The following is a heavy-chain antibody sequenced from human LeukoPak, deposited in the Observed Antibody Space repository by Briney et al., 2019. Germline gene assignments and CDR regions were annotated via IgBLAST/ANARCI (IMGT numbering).Heavy chain of an antibody. CDR1: GYTFTSYF. CDR2: INPNGGST. J-gene: IGHJ5*01. D-gene: IGHD3-22*01. CDR3: ARVTMMRFDF. Sequence: ASVKVSCKASGYTFTSYFLHWVRQAPGQGLEWMGIINPNGGSTSYAQKFQGRVTMTRDTSTSTVYMDLSSLRSEDTAVYYCARVTMMRFDFWGQGTLVTVSS. V-gene: IGHV1-46*01.